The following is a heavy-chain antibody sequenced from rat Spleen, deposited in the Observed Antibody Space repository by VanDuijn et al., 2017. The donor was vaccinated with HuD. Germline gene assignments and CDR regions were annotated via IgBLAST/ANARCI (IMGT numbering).Heavy chain of an antibody. D-gene: IGHD1-11*01. Sequence: EVQLVESGGGLVQPGRSLKLSCAASGFTFDDYHMAWVRQAPTKGLEWVASINYDGSSTYYRDSVKGRFTLSRDNAKSTLYLQMDSLRSEDTATYYCARQWAGGYADYWGQGVMVTVSS. CDR1: GFTFDDYH. J-gene: IGHJ2*01. CDR2: INYDGSST. V-gene: IGHV5-7*01. CDR3: ARQWAGGYADY.